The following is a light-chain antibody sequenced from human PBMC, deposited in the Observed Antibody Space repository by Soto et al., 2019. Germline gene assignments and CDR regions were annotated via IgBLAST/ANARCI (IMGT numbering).Light chain of an antibody. Sequence: IGMTQSPSTLSASIGDRVTITCRASVSVNRWLAWYQQKPGKTPKLLIYQASTLESGVPSRFSGGGSGTEFTLTISSLQPDDFATYYCQQYNANSQAFGQGTKVDIK. V-gene: IGKV1-5*03. CDR3: QQYNANSQA. CDR1: VSVNRW. CDR2: QAS. J-gene: IGKJ1*01.